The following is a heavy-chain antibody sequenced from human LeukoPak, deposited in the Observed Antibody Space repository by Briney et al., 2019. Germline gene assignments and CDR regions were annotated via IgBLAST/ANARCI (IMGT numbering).Heavy chain of an antibody. J-gene: IGHJ4*02. D-gene: IGHD3-22*01. CDR2: ISSSGSTI. Sequence: GGSLRLSCAASGFTFSDYYMSWIRQAPGKGLEWVSYISSSGSTIYYADSVKGRFTISRDNAKNSLYLQMNSLRAEDTAVYYCARSMGYYYDSSGLMGYWGQGTLVTVSP. CDR1: GFTFSDYY. V-gene: IGHV3-11*01. CDR3: ARSMGYYYDSSGLMGY.